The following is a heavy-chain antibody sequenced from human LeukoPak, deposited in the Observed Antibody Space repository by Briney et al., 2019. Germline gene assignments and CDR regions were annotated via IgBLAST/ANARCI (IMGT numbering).Heavy chain of an antibody. D-gene: IGHD3-16*01. J-gene: IGHJ2*01. CDR1: GFTFDDYA. Sequence: GGSLRLSCAASGFTFDDYAMHWVRQAPGKGLEWVVVISADGATKYYADSVKGRFTISRDNSKNTVSLEMNSLREEDTAVYYCAREGAWGNWYFDLWGRGTLVTVSS. CDR3: AREGAWGNWYFDL. CDR2: ISADGATK. V-gene: IGHV3-30*03.